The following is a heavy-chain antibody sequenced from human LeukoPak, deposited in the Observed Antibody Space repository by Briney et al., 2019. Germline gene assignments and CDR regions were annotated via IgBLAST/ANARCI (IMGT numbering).Heavy chain of an antibody. Sequence: SETLSLTCTVSGGSISSSSYYWGWIRQPPGKGLEWIGSIYYSGSTYYNPSLKSRVTISVDTSKNQFSLKLSSVTAADTAVYYCARDPRVNYYDSSGYGFDPWGQGTLVTVSS. D-gene: IGHD3-22*01. CDR1: GGSISSSSYY. V-gene: IGHV4-39*02. CDR2: IYYSGST. CDR3: ARDPRVNYYDSSGYGFDP. J-gene: IGHJ5*02.